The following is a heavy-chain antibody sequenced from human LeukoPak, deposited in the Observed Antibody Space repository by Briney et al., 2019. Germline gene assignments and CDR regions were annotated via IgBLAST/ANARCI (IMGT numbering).Heavy chain of an antibody. D-gene: IGHD3-22*01. CDR1: GFTFSSYW. J-gene: IGHJ3*02. Sequence: GGSLRLSCAASGFTFSSYWMHWVRQAPGKGLEWVAFIRYDGSNKYYADSVKGRFTISRDNSKNTLYLQMNSLRAEDTAVYYCAKELESYYYDSSGVRAFDIWGQGTMVTVSS. V-gene: IGHV3-30*02. CDR2: IRYDGSNK. CDR3: AKELESYYYDSSGVRAFDI.